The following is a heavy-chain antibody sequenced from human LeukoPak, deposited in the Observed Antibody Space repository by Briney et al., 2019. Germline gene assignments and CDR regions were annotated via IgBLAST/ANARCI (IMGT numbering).Heavy chain of an antibody. CDR3: ARDQGGYSGSYHFDY. Sequence: HPGRSLRLSCAASGFTFSSYAMHGGRQARGKGLAWVAVISYDGSNKYYADSVKGRFTISRDNSKNTLYLQMNSLRAEDTAVYYCARDQGGYSGSYHFDYWGQGTLVTVSS. J-gene: IGHJ4*02. CDR2: ISYDGSNK. CDR1: GFTFSSYA. V-gene: IGHV3-30-3*01. D-gene: IGHD1-26*01.